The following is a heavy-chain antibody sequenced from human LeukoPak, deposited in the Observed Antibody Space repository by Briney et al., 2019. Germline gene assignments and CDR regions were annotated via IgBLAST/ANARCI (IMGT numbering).Heavy chain of an antibody. V-gene: IGHV4-39*01. D-gene: IGHD1-26*01. CDR1: GDSIRSSSYS. CDR3: ARLGIHTSGIVNFYYYMDV. CDR2: IYDSGGT. J-gene: IGHJ6*03. Sequence: PSETLSLTCTVSGDSIRSSSYSWGWIRQPPGKELEWIGNIYDSGGTYYGPSLKSRLAMSVDTSKNQFSLKLTSVTAADTAVYYCARLGIHTSGIVNFYYYMDVWGKGTTVTISS.